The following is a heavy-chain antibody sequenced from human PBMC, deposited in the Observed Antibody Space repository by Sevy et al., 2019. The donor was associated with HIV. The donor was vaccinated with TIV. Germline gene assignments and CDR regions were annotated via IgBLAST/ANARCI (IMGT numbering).Heavy chain of an antibody. CDR2: MSHNSGNT. D-gene: IGHD3-3*02. J-gene: IGHJ6*02. CDR3: ARFLSTSYYYYNAMDV. V-gene: IGHV1-8*01. Sequence: ASVKVSCRASGYTFTYYDINWVRQATGQGLEWMGWMSHNSGNTGYAQKFQGRVTMTRNTSISTAYMELSSLRSEDTAVYYCARFLSTSYYYYNAMDVWGQGTTVTVSS. CDR1: GYTFTYYD.